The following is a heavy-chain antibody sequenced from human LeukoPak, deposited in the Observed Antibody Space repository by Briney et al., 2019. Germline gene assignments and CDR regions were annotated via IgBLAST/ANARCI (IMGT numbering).Heavy chain of an antibody. CDR2: INPSGGST. CDR1: GYTFTSYY. CDR3: ARGRSPVLGYCSSTSCYRVNFDY. Sequence: ASVKVSCKASGYTFTSYYMHWVRQAPGQGLEWMGIINPSGGSTSYAQKFQGRVTMTRDTSTSTVYMELSSLRSEDTAVYYCARGRSPVLGYCSSTSCYRVNFDYWGQGTLVTVSS. J-gene: IGHJ4*02. D-gene: IGHD2-2*02. V-gene: IGHV1-46*01.